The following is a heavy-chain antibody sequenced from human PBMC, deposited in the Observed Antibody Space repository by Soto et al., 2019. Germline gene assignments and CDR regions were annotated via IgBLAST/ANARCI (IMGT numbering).Heavy chain of an antibody. CDR3: ARGRLDSYDSSGYYKPFGY. CDR2: INHSGST. CDR1: GGSFSGYY. Sequence: QVQLQQWGAGLLKPSETLSLTCAVYGGSFSGYYWSWIRQPPGKGLAWIGEINHSGSTNYNPSLKSRVTISVDTSENQFSLKLSSVTAADTAVYYCARGRLDSYDSSGYYKPFGYWGQGTLVTVSS. D-gene: IGHD3-22*01. V-gene: IGHV4-34*01. J-gene: IGHJ4*02.